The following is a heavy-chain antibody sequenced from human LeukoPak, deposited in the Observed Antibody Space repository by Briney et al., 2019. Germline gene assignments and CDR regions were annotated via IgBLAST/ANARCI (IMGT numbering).Heavy chain of an antibody. D-gene: IGHD2-2*01. J-gene: IGHJ4*02. CDR2: IYHSGST. CDR1: GYSISSGYY. Sequence: PSETLSLTCTVSGYSISSGYYWGWIRQPPGKGLEWIGSIYHSGSTYYNPSLKSRVTISVDRSKNQFSLKLSSVTAADTAVYYCARGKVVPAATAGFDYWGQGTLVTVSS. CDR3: ARGKVVPAATAGFDY. V-gene: IGHV4-38-2*02.